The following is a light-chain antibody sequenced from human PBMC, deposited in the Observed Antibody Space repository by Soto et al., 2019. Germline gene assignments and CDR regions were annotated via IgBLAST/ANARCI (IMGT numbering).Light chain of an antibody. J-gene: IGKJ1*01. CDR1: QNVRFY. CDR2: DAS. CDR3: QQRTNWSWT. V-gene: IGKV3-11*01. Sequence: EIVLTQSPATLSLSPGERATLSCRASQNVRFYLAWYQQKPGQTPRLLIYDASKRASGIPARFSGSGSGTDFTLTISNLEPEDFAVYYCQQRTNWSWTFGRGTKVEVK.